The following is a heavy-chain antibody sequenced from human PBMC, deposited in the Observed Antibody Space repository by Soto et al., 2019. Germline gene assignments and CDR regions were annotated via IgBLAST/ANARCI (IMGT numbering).Heavy chain of an antibody. Sequence: PSETLSLTCTVSGGPISRYYWSWIRQPPGKGLEWIGYIYYSGSTNYNPSLQSRVSLSLDTSKNEVSLKLTSVTAADTAVYFCARLGAYYQAMDSWGQGTMVTVS. CDR2: IYYSGST. J-gene: IGHJ1*01. CDR3: ARLGAYYQAMDS. D-gene: IGHD3-22*01. CDR1: GGPISRYY. V-gene: IGHV4-59*08.